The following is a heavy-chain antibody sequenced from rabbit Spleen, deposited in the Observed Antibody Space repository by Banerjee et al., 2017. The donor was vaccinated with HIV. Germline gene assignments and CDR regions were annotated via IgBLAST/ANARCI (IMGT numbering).Heavy chain of an antibody. D-gene: IGHD4-1*01. V-gene: IGHV1S45*01. CDR3: ARVSETSGWGEDL. CDR1: GFSFSSGYD. Sequence: QEQLEESGGDLVKPEGSLTLTCTASGFSFSSGYDMCWVRQAPGKGLEWIGCIYGGFDYTYYASWASGRFTISKTSSTTVTLQMTSLTVADTATYFCARVSETSGWGEDLWGPGTLVTVS. CDR2: IYGGFDYT. J-gene: IGHJ4*01.